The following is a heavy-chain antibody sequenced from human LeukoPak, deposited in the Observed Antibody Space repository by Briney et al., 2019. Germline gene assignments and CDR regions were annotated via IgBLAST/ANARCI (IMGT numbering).Heavy chain of an antibody. Sequence: ASVKVSCKASGYTFTSYAMNWVRQAPGQGLEWMGWINTNTGNPTYAQGFTGRFVFSLDTSVSTAYLQISSLKAEDTAVYYCARAGGYYDSSGPNYYCYYGMDVWGQGTTVTVSS. CDR2: INTNTGNP. D-gene: IGHD3-22*01. CDR3: ARAGGYYDSSGPNYYCYYGMDV. V-gene: IGHV7-4-1*02. CDR1: GYTFTSYA. J-gene: IGHJ6*02.